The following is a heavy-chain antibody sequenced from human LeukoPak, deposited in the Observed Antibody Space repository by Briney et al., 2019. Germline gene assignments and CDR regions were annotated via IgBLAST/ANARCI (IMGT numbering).Heavy chain of an antibody. D-gene: IGHD3-10*01. CDR1: GGSFSGYY. V-gene: IGHV4-34*01. Sequence: SETLSLTCAVYGGSFSGYYWNWIRQPPGKGLEWIGEINHSGGTNYNPSLKSRVTISVDTSKNQFSLKLSSVTAADTAVYYCARGGATMVRGVHGYWGQGTLVTVSS. CDR2: INHSGGT. CDR3: ARGGATMVRGVHGY. J-gene: IGHJ4*02.